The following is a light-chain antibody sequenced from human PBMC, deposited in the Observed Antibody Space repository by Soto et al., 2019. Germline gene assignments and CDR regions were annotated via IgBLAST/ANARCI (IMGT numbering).Light chain of an antibody. CDR2: DVS. CDR1: SSDVGGYNY. J-gene: IGLJ1*01. CDR3: SSYTTSNTRQIV. V-gene: IGLV2-14*03. Sequence: TSSDVGGYNYVSWYQHHPGKAPKLIIYDVSNRPSGVSIRFSGSKSDNTASLTISGLQPEDEADYHSSSYTTSNTRQIVFGTGTKVTVL.